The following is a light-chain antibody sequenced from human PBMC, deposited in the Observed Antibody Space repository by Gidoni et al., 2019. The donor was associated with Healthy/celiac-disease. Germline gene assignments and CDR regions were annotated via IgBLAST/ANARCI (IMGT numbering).Light chain of an antibody. CDR2: AAS. J-gene: IGKJ2*01. V-gene: IGKV1-39*01. CDR1: QSISSY. Sequence: DIKMTQSPSSLSASVGDRVTITCRASQSISSYLNWYQQKPGKAPKLLIYAASSLQSGVPSRFSGSGSGTDFPLTISSLQPEDFATYYCQQSYSTPYTFGQXTKLEIK. CDR3: QQSYSTPYT.